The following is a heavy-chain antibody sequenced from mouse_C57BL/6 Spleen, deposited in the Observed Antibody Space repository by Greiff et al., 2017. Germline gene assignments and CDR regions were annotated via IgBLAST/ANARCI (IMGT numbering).Heavy chain of an antibody. Sequence: EVQLVESGGGLVKPGGSLKLSCAASGFTFSDYGMHWVRQAPEKGLEWVAYISSGSSTIYYADTVKGRFTISRDNAKNTLFLQMTSLRSEDTAMXYCARYGSLYAMDYWGQGTSVTVSS. CDR1: GFTFSDYG. J-gene: IGHJ4*01. D-gene: IGHD1-2*01. CDR3: ARYGSLYAMDY. V-gene: IGHV5-17*01. CDR2: ISSGSSTI.